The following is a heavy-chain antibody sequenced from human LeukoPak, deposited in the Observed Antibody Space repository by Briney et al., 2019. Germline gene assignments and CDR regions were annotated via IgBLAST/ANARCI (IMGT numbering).Heavy chain of an antibody. D-gene: IGHD4-23*01. CDR2: ISSSGTYI. CDR3: ARSDYGGNSDDAFDI. Sequence: PGRSLRLSCAASGFTFSGYSMNWVRQAPGTGLEWVSFISSSGTYIYYADSVKGRFTISRDNAKNSLYLQMNSLRAEDTAVYYCARSDYGGNSDDAFDIWGQGTMVTVSS. CDR1: GFTFSGYS. V-gene: IGHV3-21*01. J-gene: IGHJ3*02.